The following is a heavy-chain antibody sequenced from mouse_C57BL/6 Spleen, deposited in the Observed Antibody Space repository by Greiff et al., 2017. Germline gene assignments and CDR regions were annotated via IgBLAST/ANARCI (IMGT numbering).Heavy chain of an antibody. J-gene: IGHJ4*01. CDR1: GYAFSSSW. V-gene: IGHV1-82*01. Sequence: VQLQQSGPELVKPGASVKISCKASGYAFSSSWMNWVKQRPGKGLEWIGRIYPGDGDTNYNGKFKGKATLTADNSSSTAYMQLSSLTSEDSAVYFCASSPDYNYAMDYWGPGTSVTVSS. CDR3: ASSPDYNYAMDY. D-gene: IGHD2-4*01. CDR2: IYPGDGDT.